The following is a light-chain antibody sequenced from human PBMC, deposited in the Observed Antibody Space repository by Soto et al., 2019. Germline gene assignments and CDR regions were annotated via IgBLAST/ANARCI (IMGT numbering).Light chain of an antibody. CDR1: QSVSSD. CDR2: DTS. CDR3: QQYNKWPLT. Sequence: EIVMTQSPATLSVSPGERATLSCRASQSVSSDLVWYQQKAGQAPRLLIYDTSTRATGIPARFSGSGSGTGFTLTISNLQSEDSAGYHCQQYNKWPLTFGGGTKVEIK. V-gene: IGKV3-15*01. J-gene: IGKJ4*01.